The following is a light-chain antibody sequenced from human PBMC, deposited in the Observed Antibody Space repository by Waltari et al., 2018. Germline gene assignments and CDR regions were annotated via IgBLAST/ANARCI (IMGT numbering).Light chain of an antibody. V-gene: IGLV2-23*01. CDR3: CSYAGSSTFWV. CDR1: SSDVGSYNL. CDR2: EGS. Sequence: QSALTQPASVSGSPGQSITISCTGTSSDVGSYNLVSWYQQHPGKAPKLMIHEGSKRPSGVSNRFSGSKSGNTASLTISGLQAEDEADYYCCSYAGSSTFWVFGGGTKLTVL. J-gene: IGLJ3*02.